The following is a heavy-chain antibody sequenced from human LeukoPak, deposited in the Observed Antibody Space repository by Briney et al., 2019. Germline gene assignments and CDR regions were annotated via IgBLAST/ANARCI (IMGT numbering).Heavy chain of an antibody. D-gene: IGHD2-2*01. CDR3: ARGVPAATFDY. Sequence: ASVKVSCKASGYTLTSYGISWVRQAPGQGLEWMGWVSAYNGNTNYAQKLQGRVTMTTDISTSTAYMELRSLRSDDTAVYYCARGVPAATFDYWGQGTLVTVSS. J-gene: IGHJ4*02. CDR2: VSAYNGNT. CDR1: GYTLTSYG. V-gene: IGHV1-18*01.